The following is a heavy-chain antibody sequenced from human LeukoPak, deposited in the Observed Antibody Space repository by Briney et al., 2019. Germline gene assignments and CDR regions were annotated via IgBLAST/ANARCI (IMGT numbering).Heavy chain of an antibody. CDR1: GFTFSSYA. Sequence: GRSLRLSCAASGFTFSSYAMHWVRQAPGKGLEWVAVISYDGSNKYYADSVKGRFTISRDNSKNTLYLQMNSLGAEDTAVYYCAKVGLVTGIGDYWGQGTLVTVSS. V-gene: IGHV3-30*04. CDR2: ISYDGSNK. CDR3: AKVGLVTGIGDY. D-gene: IGHD4-23*01. J-gene: IGHJ4*02.